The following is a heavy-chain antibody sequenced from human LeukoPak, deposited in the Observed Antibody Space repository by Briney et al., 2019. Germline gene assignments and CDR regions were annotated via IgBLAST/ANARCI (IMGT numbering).Heavy chain of an antibody. D-gene: IGHD5-18*01. V-gene: IGHV3-21*01. CDR1: GFTFSSYS. Sequence: GGSLRLSCAASGFTFSSYSMNWVRQAPGKGLEWVSSISSSSSYIYYADSVKGRFTISRDNAKNSLYLQMNSLRAEDTAVYYCARVYRFGYSYGHKINWFDPWGQGTLVTVSS. CDR3: ARVYRFGYSYGHKINWFDP. CDR2: ISSSSSYI. J-gene: IGHJ5*02.